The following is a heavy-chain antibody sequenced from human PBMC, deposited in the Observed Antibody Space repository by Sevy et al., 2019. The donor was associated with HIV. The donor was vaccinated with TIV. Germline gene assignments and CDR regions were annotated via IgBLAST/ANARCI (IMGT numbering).Heavy chain of an antibody. CDR1: GYSISSGYY. V-gene: IGHV4-38-2*02. CDR3: AREKLFSRYDFWGGYRSASGYFDY. D-gene: IGHD3-3*01. CDR2: IYHSGST. J-gene: IGHJ4*02. Sequence: SETLSLTCTVSGYSISSGYYWGWLRQPPGKGLEWIGSIYHSGSTYYNPSLKSRVTISVDTSKNQFCLKLRSLTAADTAVYYCAREKLFSRYDFWGGYRSASGYFDYWGQGTLVTVSS.